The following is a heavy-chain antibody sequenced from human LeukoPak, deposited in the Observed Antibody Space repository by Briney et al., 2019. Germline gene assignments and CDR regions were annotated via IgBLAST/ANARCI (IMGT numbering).Heavy chain of an antibody. J-gene: IGHJ4*02. D-gene: IGHD7-27*01. CDR3: ARDWNWGPDS. CDR2: IYPDSGGT. Sequence: ASVKVSCKTSGYSFSGYYMHWVRQAPGQGLEWMGWIYPDSGGTRYAQKFQGRFTMTRDMSISTVYMELSSLRSDDTAIYFCARDWNWGPDSWGQGTLVTVSS. CDR1: GYSFSGYY. V-gene: IGHV1-2*02.